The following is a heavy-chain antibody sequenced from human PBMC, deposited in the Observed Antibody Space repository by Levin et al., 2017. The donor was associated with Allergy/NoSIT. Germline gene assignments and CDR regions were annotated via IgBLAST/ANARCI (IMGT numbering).Heavy chain of an antibody. CDR1: GLTFSRYG. CDR3: VAKDLDF. J-gene: IGHJ4*02. Sequence: PGGSLRLSCAPSGLTFSRYGMHWVRQAPGKGLEWVALVNNDAITKYYIDSVKGRFTISRDNSKNTVFLQMNSLRTEDTAVYYCVAKDLDFWGQGTLVTVSS. V-gene: IGHV3-30*02. CDR2: VNNDAITK.